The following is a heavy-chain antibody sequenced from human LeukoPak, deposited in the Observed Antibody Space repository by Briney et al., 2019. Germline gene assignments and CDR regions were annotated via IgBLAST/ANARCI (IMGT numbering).Heavy chain of an antibody. V-gene: IGHV3-7*01. D-gene: IGHD6-6*01. CDR1: GFTFSSYW. CDR3: ARARGVYSSSYH. J-gene: IGHJ5*02. Sequence: GGSVRLSYAASGFTFSSYWMSWVGQARGKGLEWVANIKQDGSEKYYVDSVKGRFTISRDNAKTSLYLQMNSLRAEDTAVYYCARARGVYSSSYHWGQGTLVTVSS. CDR2: IKQDGSEK.